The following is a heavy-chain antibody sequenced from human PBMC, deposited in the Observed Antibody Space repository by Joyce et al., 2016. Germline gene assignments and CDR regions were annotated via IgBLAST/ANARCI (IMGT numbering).Heavy chain of an antibody. J-gene: IGHJ3*02. Sequence: EVQLVESGGGLVQPGGSLRLSCAASGFTFSSYSMNWVRQAPGKGLEWVSYISSSSSTIYYADSVKGRFTISRDNAKNSRYLQMNSLRAEDTAVYYCAKADYGDKIDAFDIWGQGTMVTVSS. D-gene: IGHD4-17*01. CDR3: AKADYGDKIDAFDI. CDR2: ISSSSSTI. CDR1: GFTFSSYS. V-gene: IGHV3-48*01.